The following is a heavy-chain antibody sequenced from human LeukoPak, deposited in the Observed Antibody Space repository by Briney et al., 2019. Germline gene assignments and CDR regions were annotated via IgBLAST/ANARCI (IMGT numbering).Heavy chain of an antibody. CDR2: ISYDGSNK. J-gene: IGHJ4*02. Sequence: GRSLRLSCAASGFTFSTYAMHWVRQAPGKGLEWEAVISYDGSNKYYADSVKGRFTISRDNSDNTLYLQMNSLRAEDTAVYYCARTPYYDSSGYAFDYWGQGTLVTVSS. CDR3: ARTPYYDSSGYAFDY. CDR1: GFTFSTYA. V-gene: IGHV3-30-3*01. D-gene: IGHD3-22*01.